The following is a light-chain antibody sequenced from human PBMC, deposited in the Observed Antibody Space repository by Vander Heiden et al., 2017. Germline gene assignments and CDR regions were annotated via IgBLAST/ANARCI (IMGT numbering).Light chain of an antibody. CDR3: QQYSSTPLA. V-gene: IGKV4-1*01. Sequence: DIVMTQSPDPSPASRLETPTTICRPRQHALLSSNKKNYLAWYQQKPGQPPKLLIYWASNRESGVPDRFSGSGSGTDFTLNISRLQAEDVAVYYCQQYSSTPLAFGGGTKVEIK. CDR2: WAS. J-gene: IGKJ4*01. CDR1: QHALLSSNKKNY.